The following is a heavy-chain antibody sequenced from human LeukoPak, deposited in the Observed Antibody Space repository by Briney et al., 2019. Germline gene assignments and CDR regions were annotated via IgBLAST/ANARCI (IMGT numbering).Heavy chain of an antibody. J-gene: IGHJ4*02. D-gene: IGHD3-22*01. CDR1: GFSFSTHW. CDR2: IKSDGSAT. Sequence: PGGSLRLSCAASGFSFSTHWMHWIRQAPGKGLVYVAQIKSDGSATAYAASVKGRFTISRDNTKNTLYLEMSSLRAEDTAVYYCGSLTVVARDHWGQGTLVTVSS. CDR3: GSLTVVARDH. V-gene: IGHV3-74*01.